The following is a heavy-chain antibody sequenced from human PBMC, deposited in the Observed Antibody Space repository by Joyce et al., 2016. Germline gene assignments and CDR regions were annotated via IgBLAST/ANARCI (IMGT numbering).Heavy chain of an antibody. CDR2: IGDTIDYI. CDR1: GSTFSTSS. Sequence: QLVESGGGVVKPGGSLRLSCEASGSTFSTSSMGWFRQAPGKGLEWVGAIGDTIDYIFHAETVRGRFTVSRDNAKKTLYLQMNSLRAEDSAVFYCARGGISYYYAMDVWGQGTTVTVSS. V-gene: IGHV3-21*01. J-gene: IGHJ6*02. CDR3: ARGGISYYYAMDV. D-gene: IGHD3-16*01.